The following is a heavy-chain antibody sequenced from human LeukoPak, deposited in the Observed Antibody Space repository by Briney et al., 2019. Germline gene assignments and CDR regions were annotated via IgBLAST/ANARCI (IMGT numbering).Heavy chain of an antibody. CDR2: INTKSDGGTT. CDR1: GFTFNYAW. J-gene: IGHJ4*02. Sequence: GGSLRLSCAASGFTFNYAWMSWVRQTPGKGLEWLGRINTKSDGGTTDYAAPMKGRFTISRDDSKNTVYLQMNSLKTDDTAVYYCTTGLTFWGQGTLVTVSS. CDR3: TTGLTF. D-gene: IGHD2/OR15-2a*01. V-gene: IGHV3-15*01.